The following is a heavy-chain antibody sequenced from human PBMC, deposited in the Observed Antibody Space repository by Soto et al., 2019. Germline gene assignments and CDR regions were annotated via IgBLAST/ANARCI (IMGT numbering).Heavy chain of an antibody. CDR3: ARVGYCSGGSCYVLYGMDV. CDR1: GYTFTSYG. J-gene: IGHJ6*02. V-gene: IGHV1-18*04. Sequence: ASVKVSCKASGYTFTSYGISWVRQAPGQGLEWMGWISAYNGNTNYAQKLQGRVTMTTDTSTSTAYMELRSLRSDDTAVYYCARVGYCSGGSCYVLYGMDVWGQGTTVTVAS. D-gene: IGHD2-15*01. CDR2: ISAYNGNT.